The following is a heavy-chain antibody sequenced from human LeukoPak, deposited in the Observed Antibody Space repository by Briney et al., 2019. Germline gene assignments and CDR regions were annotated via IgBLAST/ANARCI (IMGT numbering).Heavy chain of an antibody. Sequence: PSETLSLTCTVSGGSISSRSYYWGWIRQPPGKGLEWIGSIYFSGSTFYNPTLKSRVTISVDTSKNQFSLKLRSVTAADSAVYYCARHRSTMGSAGIVDYWGQGTPVTVSS. CDR2: IYFSGST. V-gene: IGHV4-39*01. CDR1: GGSISSRSYY. CDR3: ARHRSTMGSAGIVDY. D-gene: IGHD1-26*01. J-gene: IGHJ4*01.